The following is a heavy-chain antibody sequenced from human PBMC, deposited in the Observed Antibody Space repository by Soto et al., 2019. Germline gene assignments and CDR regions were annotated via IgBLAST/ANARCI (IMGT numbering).Heavy chain of an antibody. CDR3: AREAQDFSYGMDV. CDR1: GGSISPYY. CDR2: IDYSGFA. J-gene: IGHJ6*02. Sequence: QVQLQESGPGLVKPSETLSLTCTVSGGSISPYYWNWIRQPPGKGLGWLGYIDYSGFANYNPSIKSRVSISLETSKTQFSLKLSSVTSADTAVYYCAREAQDFSYGMDVWGQGATGTGSS. V-gene: IGHV4-59*01.